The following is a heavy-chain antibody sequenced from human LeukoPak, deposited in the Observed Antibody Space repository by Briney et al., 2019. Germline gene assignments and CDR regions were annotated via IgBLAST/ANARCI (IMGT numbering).Heavy chain of an antibody. Sequence: GGSLRLSCAASGFTFSSYSMSWVRQAPGKGLEWVANIKQDGSEKYYVDSVKGRFTISRDNAKNSLYLQMNSLRAEDTAVYYCARGVRGIAVAGTFDYWGQGTLVTVSS. CDR2: IKQDGSEK. D-gene: IGHD6-19*01. V-gene: IGHV3-7*01. CDR3: ARGVRGIAVAGTFDY. J-gene: IGHJ4*02. CDR1: GFTFSSYS.